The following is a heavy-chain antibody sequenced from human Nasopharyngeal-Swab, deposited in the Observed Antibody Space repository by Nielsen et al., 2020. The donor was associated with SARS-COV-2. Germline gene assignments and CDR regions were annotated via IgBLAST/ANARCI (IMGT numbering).Heavy chain of an antibody. D-gene: IGHD3-10*01. CDR3: ASPPWFGEDASNYFDY. CDR1: GFTFSSYG. J-gene: IGHJ4*02. CDR2: ISGSGGST. V-gene: IGHV3-23*01. Sequence: GESLKISCAASGFTFSSYGMHWVRQAPGKGLEWVSAISGSGGSTYYADSVKGRFTISRDNSKNTLYLQMNSLRAEDTAVYYCASPPWFGEDASNYFDYWGQGTLVTVSS.